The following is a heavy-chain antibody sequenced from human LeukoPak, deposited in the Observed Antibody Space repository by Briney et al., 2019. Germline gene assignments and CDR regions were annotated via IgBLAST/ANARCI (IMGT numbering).Heavy chain of an antibody. J-gene: IGHJ4*02. Sequence: PSQTLSLTRTVSGGSISSGGYYWSWIRQPPGKGLEWIGYIYHSGSTYYNPSLKSRVTISGDRSKNQFSLRLNSVTAADTAVYYCARGLMETTFDYWGQGTLVTVSS. CDR2: IYHSGST. CDR3: ARGLMETTFDY. D-gene: IGHD1-7*01. CDR1: GGSISSGGYY. V-gene: IGHV4-30-2*01.